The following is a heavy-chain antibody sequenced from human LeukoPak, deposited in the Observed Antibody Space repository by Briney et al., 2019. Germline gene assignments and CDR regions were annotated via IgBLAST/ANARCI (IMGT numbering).Heavy chain of an antibody. J-gene: IGHJ4*02. CDR2: IRSSGNNI. CDR1: GFTVSSYE. Sequence: GGSLRLSCAASGFTVSSYEINWVRQAPGKWLEGVSYIRSSGNNIYYADCVKGRFTISRDNAKNSLYLKINSLRREDTGIYYCERTIMRDSGWSFYFDYWGQGTLVTVSS. D-gene: IGHD6-19*01. CDR3: ERTIMRDSGWSFYFDY. V-gene: IGHV3-48*03.